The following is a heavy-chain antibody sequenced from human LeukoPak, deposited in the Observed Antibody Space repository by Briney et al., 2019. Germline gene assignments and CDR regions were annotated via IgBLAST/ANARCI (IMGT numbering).Heavy chain of an antibody. V-gene: IGHV4-59*08. D-gene: IGHD4-23*01. CDR1: GGSISSYY. Sequence: PSETLSLTCTVSGGSISSYYWSWIRQPPGKGLEWIGYIYYSGSTNYNPSLKSRVTISVDTSKNQFSLKLSSVTAADTAVYYCASMKPSRWALKAHFDYWGQGTLVTVSS. J-gene: IGHJ4*02. CDR3: ASMKPSRWALKAHFDY. CDR2: IYYSGST.